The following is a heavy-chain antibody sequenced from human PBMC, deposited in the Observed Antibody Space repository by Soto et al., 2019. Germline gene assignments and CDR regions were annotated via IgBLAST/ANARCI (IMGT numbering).Heavy chain of an antibody. V-gene: IGHV3-7*01. D-gene: IGHD3-3*01. CDR3: TRGIKVITIFEIYYYMDV. CDR1: GFTFSSYW. J-gene: IGHJ6*03. Sequence: EVQLVESGGGLVQPGGSLRLSCAASGFTFSSYWMSWVRQAPGKGLEWVANIKQDGSEKYYVDSVKGRFTISRDNAKNSLYLQMNSLRAEDTAVYYCTRGIKVITIFEIYYYMDVWGKGTTVTVSS. CDR2: IKQDGSEK.